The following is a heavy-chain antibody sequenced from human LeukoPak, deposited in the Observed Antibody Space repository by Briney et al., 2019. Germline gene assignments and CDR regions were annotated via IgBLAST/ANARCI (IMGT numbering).Heavy chain of an antibody. CDR2: IWSDESNK. Sequence: GGSLRLSCAASGYTFSNYGMHWVRQAPGKGLEWVAVIWSDESNKYYADSVKGRFTISRDNFKNTLYLHMNRLRAEDTTVYYCARGVVGATTGWYFDLWGRGTLVTVSS. J-gene: IGHJ2*01. V-gene: IGHV3-33*01. CDR1: GYTFSNYG. D-gene: IGHD1-26*01. CDR3: ARGVVGATTGWYFDL.